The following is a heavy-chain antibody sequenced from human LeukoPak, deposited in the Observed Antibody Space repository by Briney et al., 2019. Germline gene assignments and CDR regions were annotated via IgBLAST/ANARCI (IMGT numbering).Heavy chain of an antibody. Sequence: GGSLRLSCAASGFTFSSYAMSWVRQAPGKGLEWVSAISGSGGSTYYADSVKGRFTISRDNSKNTLYLQMNSLRAEDTAVYYCAKDPFRVAVAGHYFDYWGQGTLVTVSS. J-gene: IGHJ4*02. D-gene: IGHD6-19*01. V-gene: IGHV3-23*01. CDR1: GFTFSSYA. CDR3: AKDPFRVAVAGHYFDY. CDR2: ISGSGGST.